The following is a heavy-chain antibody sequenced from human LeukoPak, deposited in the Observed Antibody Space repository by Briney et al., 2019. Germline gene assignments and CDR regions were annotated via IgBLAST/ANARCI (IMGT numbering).Heavy chain of an antibody. CDR1: GGSISSSSYY. V-gene: IGHV4-39*01. CDR3: ARQGYCSGGSCYPDYFDY. J-gene: IGHJ4*02. D-gene: IGHD2-15*01. Sequence: SETLSLTCTVSGGSISSSSYYWGWIRQPPGKGLEWIGSIYYSGSTYYNPSLKSRVTISVDTSQNPFSLKLSSVTAADTAVYYCARQGYCSGGSCYPDYFDYWGQGTLVTV. CDR2: IYYSGST.